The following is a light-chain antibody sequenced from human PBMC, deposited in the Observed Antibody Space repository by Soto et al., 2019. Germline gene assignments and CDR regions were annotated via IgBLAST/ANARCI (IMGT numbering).Light chain of an antibody. J-gene: IGKJ5*01. V-gene: IGKV1-39*01. Sequence: DIQRTQSPSSLSVSVGDRVTMTCRASETISTFLNWYQVKPGKAPKLLICAASTLQDGVPSRFSGSGSGTDFTLTINSLQTEDFASYYCQQSYDISTITFGQGTRLEIK. CDR3: QQSYDISTIT. CDR1: ETISTF. CDR2: AAS.